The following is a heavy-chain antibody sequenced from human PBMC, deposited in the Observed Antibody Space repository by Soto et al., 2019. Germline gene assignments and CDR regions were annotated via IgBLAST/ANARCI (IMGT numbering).Heavy chain of an antibody. CDR1: GFTFSSYA. Sequence: PGGSLRLSCAASGFTFSSYAMKWVRQAPGKGLEWVAVISFDGSNKYYADSVKGRFTISRDNSKNTLYLKMSSLRAEDTAVYFCARGPSSLTRFDYWGQGTLVTVS. V-gene: IGHV3-30-3*01. J-gene: IGHJ4*02. CDR2: ISFDGSNK. D-gene: IGHD2-2*01. CDR3: ARGPSSLTRFDY.